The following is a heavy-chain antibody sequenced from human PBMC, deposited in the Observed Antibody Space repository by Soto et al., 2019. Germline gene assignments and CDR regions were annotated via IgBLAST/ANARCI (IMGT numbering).Heavy chain of an antibody. V-gene: IGHV1-69*02. CDR1: GGTLSSYT. D-gene: IGHD1-7*01. Sequence: QVQLVQSGAEVKKPGSSVKVSCKVSGGTLSSYTISWVRQAPGQGLEWMGRISPVRDIEKYAQKFQGRVTITADRSTSTAYVELVSLRSEDTAVYDCAGLTETGTTAYYYWGQGTLVNVSS. J-gene: IGHJ4*02. CDR2: ISPVRDIE. CDR3: AGLTETGTTAYYY.